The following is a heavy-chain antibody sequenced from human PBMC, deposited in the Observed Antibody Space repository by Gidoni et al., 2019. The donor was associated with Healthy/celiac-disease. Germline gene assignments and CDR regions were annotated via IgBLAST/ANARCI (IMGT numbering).Heavy chain of an antibody. CDR3: AFADYYDSRGPPGPRFDY. CDR1: GYTFTSYG. CDR2: ISAYNGNT. D-gene: IGHD3-22*01. J-gene: IGHJ4*02. Sequence: QVQLVQSGAEVKKPGASVKVSCKASGYTFTSYGISWVRQAPGQGLEWMGWISAYNGNTNYAQKLQGRVTMTTDTSTSTAYMELRSLRSDDTAVYYCAFADYYDSRGPPGPRFDYWGQGTLVTVSS. V-gene: IGHV1-18*01.